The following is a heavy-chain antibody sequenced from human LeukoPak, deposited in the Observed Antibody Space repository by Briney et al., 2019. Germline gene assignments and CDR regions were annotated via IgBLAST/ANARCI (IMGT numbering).Heavy chain of an antibody. Sequence: ASVKVSCKASGYTFPTYGITWVRQAPGQGLEWMGGFDPEDGETIYAQKFQGRVTMTEDTSTDTAYMELSSLRSEDTAVYYCATVRSSGWFPSPNYYYYGMDVWGQGTTVTVSS. V-gene: IGHV1-24*01. CDR3: ATVRSSGWFPSPNYYYYGMDV. CDR2: FDPEDGET. CDR1: GYTFPTYG. J-gene: IGHJ6*02. D-gene: IGHD6-19*01.